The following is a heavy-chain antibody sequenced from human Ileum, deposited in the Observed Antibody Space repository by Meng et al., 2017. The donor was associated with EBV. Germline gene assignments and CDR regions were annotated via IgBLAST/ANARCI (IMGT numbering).Heavy chain of an antibody. CDR1: GFAFSNAW. V-gene: IGHV3-15*01. CDR3: VSSWSDP. J-gene: IGHJ5*02. Sequence: VHLVGSGGGLVKPGGSLRLSCAAPGFAFSNAWMSWVRQAPGKGLEWVARIKSATVGGTTDYAAAVKGRFTISRDDSKNMVFLQMNSLKTEDTAVYYCVSSWSDPWGQGTLVTVSS. CDR2: IKSATVGGTT.